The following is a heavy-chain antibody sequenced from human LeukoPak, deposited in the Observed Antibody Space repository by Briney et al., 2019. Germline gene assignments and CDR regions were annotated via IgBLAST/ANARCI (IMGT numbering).Heavy chain of an antibody. CDR1: GGSFSGYY. CDR2: IYYSGST. J-gene: IGHJ4*02. Sequence: SETLSLTCAVYGGSFSGYYWSWIRQPPGKGLEWIGYIYYSGSTNYNPSLKSRVTISVDTSKNQFSLKLSSVTAADTAVYYCARQTQWLAPFDYWGQGTLVTVSS. D-gene: IGHD6-19*01. CDR3: ARQTQWLAPFDY. V-gene: IGHV4-59*08.